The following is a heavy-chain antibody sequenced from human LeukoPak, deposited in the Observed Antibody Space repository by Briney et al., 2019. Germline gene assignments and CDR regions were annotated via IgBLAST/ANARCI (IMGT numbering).Heavy chain of an antibody. V-gene: IGHV3-23*01. J-gene: IGHJ4*02. D-gene: IGHD6-6*01. CDR1: GFTFSSYA. CDR3: AKRSGDSSSGY. Sequence: GGSLRLSCAASGFTFSSYAMSWVRQAPGKGLEWVSAISGSGGSTYYADSVKGRFTISRDNSKNTLYLQTNSLRAEDTAVYYCAKRSGDSSSGYWGQGTLVTVSS. CDR2: ISGSGGST.